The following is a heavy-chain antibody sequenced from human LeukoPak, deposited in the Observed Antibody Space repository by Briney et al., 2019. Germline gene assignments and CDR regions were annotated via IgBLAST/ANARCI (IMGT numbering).Heavy chain of an antibody. V-gene: IGHV3-33*01. Sequence: SGGSLRLSCAASGFTFNSCGMHWVRQAPGKGLEWLAFISYDGSNKYYADSVKGRFTISRDNSKNTLYLQMNSLRAEDTAVYYCARIRVNSGSYGAFDIWGQGTMVTVSS. J-gene: IGHJ3*02. CDR3: ARIRVNSGSYGAFDI. D-gene: IGHD3-10*01. CDR1: GFTFNSCG. CDR2: ISYDGSNK.